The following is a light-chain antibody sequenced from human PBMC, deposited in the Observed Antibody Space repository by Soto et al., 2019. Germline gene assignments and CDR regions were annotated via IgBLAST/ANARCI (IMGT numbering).Light chain of an antibody. J-gene: IGLJ3*02. CDR2: DVT. V-gene: IGLV2-14*03. Sequence: QSVLTQPASVSGSPGQSIAISCTGTNSDVGDYNYVSWYQQHPGNAPKLLIYDVTNRPSGVSNRFSGSKSGNMASLPISGLQAEDEADYYCSSYTSSSTWVFGGGTKLTVL. CDR3: SSYTSSSTWV. CDR1: NSDVGDYNY.